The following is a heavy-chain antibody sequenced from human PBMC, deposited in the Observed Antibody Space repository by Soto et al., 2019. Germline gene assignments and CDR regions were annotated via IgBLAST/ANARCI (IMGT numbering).Heavy chain of an antibody. D-gene: IGHD3-3*01. Sequence: GGSLRLSCAASGFTFSSYAMSWVRQAPGKGLEWVSAISGSGGSTYYADSVKGRFTISRDNSKNTLYLQMNSLRAEDTAVYYCAKDWTNYYYYGMDVWGQGTTVTVSS. CDR1: GFTFSSYA. V-gene: IGHV3-23*01. J-gene: IGHJ6*02. CDR2: ISGSGGST. CDR3: AKDWTNYYYYGMDV.